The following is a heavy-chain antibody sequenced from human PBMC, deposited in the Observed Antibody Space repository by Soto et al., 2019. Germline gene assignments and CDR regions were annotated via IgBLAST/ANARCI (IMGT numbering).Heavy chain of an antibody. V-gene: IGHV3-74*01. Sequence: PGGSLILSCAASGFTFSSYWMHWVRQAPGKGLVWVSRINSDGSSTSYADSVKGRFTISRDNAKNTLYLQMNSLRAEDTAVYYCARDRPRVYGYWEIDSWGQGTMVTVS. D-gene: IGHD5-18*01. CDR1: GFTFSSYW. J-gene: IGHJ3*02. CDR3: ARDRPRVYGYWEIDS. CDR2: INSDGSST.